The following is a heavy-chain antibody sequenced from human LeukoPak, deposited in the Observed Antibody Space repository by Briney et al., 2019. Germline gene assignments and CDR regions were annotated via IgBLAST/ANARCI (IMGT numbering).Heavy chain of an antibody. CDR3: ARVIAVPGTPYDYYYMDR. J-gene: IGHJ6*03. D-gene: IGHD6-19*01. CDR1: GFTFSSYW. Sequence: GGSLRLSRAASGFTFSSYWMSWVRQAPGKGLEWVANIKQDGSEKYYVDSVKGRFTISRDNAKNSLYLRMSSLRVEDTAVYSCARVIAVPGTPYDYYYMDRWGKGTTVTVSS. CDR2: IKQDGSEK. V-gene: IGHV3-7*01.